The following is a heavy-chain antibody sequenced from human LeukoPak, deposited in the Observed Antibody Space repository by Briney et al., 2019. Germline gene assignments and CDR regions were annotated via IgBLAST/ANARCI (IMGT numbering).Heavy chain of an antibody. V-gene: IGHV4-4*07. CDR3: ARGQWLVGFDY. Sequence: ASETLSFTCTVSGGSISSYYWSWLRQPAGKGLEWIGRIYTSGSTNYNPSLKSRVTMSVDTSKNQFSLKLSSVTAADTAVYYCARGQWLVGFDYWGQGTLVTVSS. D-gene: IGHD6-19*01. CDR2: IYTSGST. CDR1: GGSISSYY. J-gene: IGHJ4*02.